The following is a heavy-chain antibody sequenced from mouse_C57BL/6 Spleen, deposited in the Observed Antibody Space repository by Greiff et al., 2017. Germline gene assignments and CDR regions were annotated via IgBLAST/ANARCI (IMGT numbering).Heavy chain of an antibody. CDR3: AREGGYSNYVYYAMDY. CDR2: IDPEDGET. V-gene: IGHV14-2*01. CDR1: GYAFSSSW. J-gene: IGHJ4*01. Sequence: VQLQQSGPELVKPGASVKISCKASGYAFSSSWMNWVKQRTEQGLEWIGRIDPEDGETKYAPKFQGKATITADTSSNTAYLQLSSLTSEDTAVYYCAREGGYSNYVYYAMDYWGQGTSVTVSS. D-gene: IGHD2-5*01.